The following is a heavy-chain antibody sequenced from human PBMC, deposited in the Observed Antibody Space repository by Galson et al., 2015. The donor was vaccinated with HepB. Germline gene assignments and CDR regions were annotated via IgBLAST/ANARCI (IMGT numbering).Heavy chain of an antibody. J-gene: IGHJ4*02. CDR1: GGTFSSYA. Sequence: SVKVSCKASGGTFSSYAISWVRQAPGQGLEWMGGIIPIFGTANYAQEFQGRVTITADESTSTAYMELSSLRSEDTAVYYCERGGGYGGFTGFDFWGQGTLVTVSS. CDR3: ERGGGYGGFTGFDF. CDR2: IIPIFGTA. D-gene: IGHD5-12*01. V-gene: IGHV1-69*13.